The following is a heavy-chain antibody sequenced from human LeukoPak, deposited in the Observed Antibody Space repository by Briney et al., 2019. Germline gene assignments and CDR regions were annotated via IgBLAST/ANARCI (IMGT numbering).Heavy chain of an antibody. Sequence: ASVKVSCKASGYTFTSYAMHWVRQAPGQGLEWMGWINPNSGGTNYAQKFQGRVTMTRDTSISTAYMELSRLRSDDTAVYYCARDRELNNGSPAFDIWGQGTMVTVSS. CDR2: INPNSGGT. CDR3: ARDRELNNGSPAFDI. V-gene: IGHV1-2*02. D-gene: IGHD1-26*01. J-gene: IGHJ3*02. CDR1: GYTFTSYA.